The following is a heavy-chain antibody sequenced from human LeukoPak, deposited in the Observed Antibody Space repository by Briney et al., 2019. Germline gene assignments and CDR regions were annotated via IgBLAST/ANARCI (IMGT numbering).Heavy chain of an antibody. Sequence: ASGKVSCKASGYTFTSYYMHWVRQAPGQGLEWMGMINTSGGSRSYAQKFRGRVSMTRDRSNSTVYMELSRLRSKDAAGYYCARAARLCVGTSCYRSSYYYYYMDVWGKGTTVTVSS. CDR3: ARAARLCVGTSCYRSSYYYYYMDV. D-gene: IGHD2-2*02. V-gene: IGHV1-46*01. CDR2: INTSGGSR. J-gene: IGHJ6*03. CDR1: GYTFTSYY.